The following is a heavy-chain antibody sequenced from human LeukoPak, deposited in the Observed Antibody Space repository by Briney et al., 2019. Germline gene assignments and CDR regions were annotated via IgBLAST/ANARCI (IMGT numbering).Heavy chain of an antibody. J-gene: IGHJ4*02. CDR2: IYTSGGT. CDR3: ARGGVAAKYYFDF. V-gene: IGHV4-4*09. CDR1: GDSISSYY. D-gene: IGHD3-16*01. Sequence: PSETLSLTCTVPGDSISSYYWSWIRQPPGKGREWIGYIYTSGGTNYIPSLKGRVTLSVDTSKSQISLKLTSVTAADTAVYYCARGGVAAKYYFDFWGQGTLVTVSS.